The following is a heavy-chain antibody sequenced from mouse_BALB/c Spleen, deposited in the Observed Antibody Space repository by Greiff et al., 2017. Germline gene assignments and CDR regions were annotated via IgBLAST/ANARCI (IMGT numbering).Heavy chain of an antibody. CDR2: ISSGSSTI. CDR1: GFTFSSFG. J-gene: IGHJ2*01. D-gene: IGHD3-1*01. Sequence: EVKLVESGGGLVQPGGSRKLSCAASGFTFSSFGMHWVRQAPEKGLEWVAYISSGSSTIYYADTVKGRFTISRDNPKNTLFLQMTSLRSEDTAMYYCARSGNYYVDYWGQGTTLTVSS. V-gene: IGHV5-17*02. CDR3: ARSGNYYVDY.